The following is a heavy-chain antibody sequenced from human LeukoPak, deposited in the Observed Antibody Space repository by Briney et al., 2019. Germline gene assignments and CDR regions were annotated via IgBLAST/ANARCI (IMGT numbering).Heavy chain of an antibody. V-gene: IGHV3-74*01. CDR2: INSDGSST. D-gene: IGHD5-18*01. Sequence: PGGSLRLSCAASGFTFSSYWMHWVRQAPGKGLVWVSCINSDGSSTNYADSVKGRFTISSNNAKNTLNLQMNSMRAEDTAVYYCARDGYTYGYDAFDIWGQGTMVTVSS. J-gene: IGHJ3*02. CDR1: GFTFSSYW. CDR3: ARDGYTYGYDAFDI.